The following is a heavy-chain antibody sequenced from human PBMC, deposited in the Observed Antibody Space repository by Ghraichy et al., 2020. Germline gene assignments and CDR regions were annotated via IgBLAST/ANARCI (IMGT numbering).Heavy chain of an antibody. D-gene: IGHD3-3*01. CDR2: INHSGST. CDR3: ARGGDFWSGYSWARPKHYNWFDP. J-gene: IGHJ5*02. V-gene: IGHV4-34*01. Sequence: SETLSLTCAVYGGSFSGYYWSWIRQPPGKGLEWIGEINHSGSTNYNPSLKSRVTISVDTSKNQFSLKLSSVTAADTAVYYCARGGDFWSGYSWARPKHYNWFDPWGPGTLVTVSS. CDR1: GGSFSGYY.